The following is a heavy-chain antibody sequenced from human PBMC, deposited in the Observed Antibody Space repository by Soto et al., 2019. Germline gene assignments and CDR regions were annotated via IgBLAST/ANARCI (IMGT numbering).Heavy chain of an antibody. J-gene: IGHJ4*02. CDR2: IHYSGGA. D-gene: IGHD3-16*02. Sequence: PSETLSLTCTVSGGSVSSGSYYWSWIRQPPGKGLEWIGYIHYSGGANYSPSLKSRVTISIDTSKNQFSLNLSSVTAADTAVYYCARLEYYDYVWGSYRSPYYFDYWGQGTLVTVSS. V-gene: IGHV4-61*01. CDR1: GGSVSSGSYY. CDR3: ARLEYYDYVWGSYRSPYYFDY.